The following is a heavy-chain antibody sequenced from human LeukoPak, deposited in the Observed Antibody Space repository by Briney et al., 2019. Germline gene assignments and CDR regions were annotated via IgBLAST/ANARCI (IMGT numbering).Heavy chain of an antibody. V-gene: IGHV4-38-2*02. D-gene: IGHD3-10*01. CDR1: GYSISSDYY. CDR3: ASGRLLTTLLVGSWSDSFDI. CDR2: VYHSGST. Sequence: SETLSLTCSVSGYSISSDYYWGWIRQPPGKGLEWIGTVYHSGSTYYNPSLKSRVTISVDTSKNQFSLKLSSVTAADTAVYYCASGRLLTTLLVGSWSDSFDIWGQGTMVTVSS. J-gene: IGHJ3*02.